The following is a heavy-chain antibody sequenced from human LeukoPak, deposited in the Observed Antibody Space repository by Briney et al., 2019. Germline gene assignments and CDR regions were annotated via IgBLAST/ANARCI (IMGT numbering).Heavy chain of an antibody. D-gene: IGHD6-13*01. J-gene: IGHJ5*02. CDR2: INHSGSA. V-gene: IGHV4-34*01. CDR3: ARYEGEQPVPRWFDP. CDR1: GGSFSGYY. Sequence: SETLSLTCAVYGGSFSGYYWSWIRQPPGKGLEWIGEINHSGSANYNPSLKSRVTISVDTSKNQFALKLSSVTAADTAVYYCARYEGEQPVPRWFDPWGQGTLVTVSS.